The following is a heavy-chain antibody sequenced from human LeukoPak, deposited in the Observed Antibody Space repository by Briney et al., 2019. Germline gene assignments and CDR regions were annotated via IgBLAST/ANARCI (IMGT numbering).Heavy chain of an antibody. Sequence: ASVKVSCKASGYTFTDYYMNWVRQAPGQGLEWMGWINLNSGGTNYAQKFQGRVTMTRDTSISTAYMELIRLRSDDTAVYYCARDVGSSSSTPWNWFDPWGQGTLVTVSS. CDR3: ARDVGSSSSTPWNWFDP. V-gene: IGHV1-2*02. J-gene: IGHJ5*02. CDR1: GYTFTDYY. CDR2: INLNSGGT. D-gene: IGHD6-13*01.